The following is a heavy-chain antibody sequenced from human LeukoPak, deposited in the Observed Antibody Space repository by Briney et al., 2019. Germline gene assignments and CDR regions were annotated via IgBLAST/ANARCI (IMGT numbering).Heavy chain of an antibody. V-gene: IGHV1-69*13. CDR3: AKAQVGAILHAFDI. Sequence: GASVKVSCKASGGTFSSYAISWVRQAPGQGLEWMGGIIPIFGTANYAQKFQGRVTITADESTSTAYMELSSLRSEDTAVYYCAKAQVGAILHAFDIWGQGTMVTVSS. CDR2: IIPIFGTA. D-gene: IGHD1-26*01. J-gene: IGHJ3*02. CDR1: GGTFSSYA.